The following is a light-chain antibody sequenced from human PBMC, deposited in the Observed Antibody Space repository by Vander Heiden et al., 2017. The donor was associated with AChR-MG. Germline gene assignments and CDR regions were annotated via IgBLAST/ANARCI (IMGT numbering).Light chain of an antibody. CDR1: SSNIGAGYD. CDR2: GNT. Sequence: QSVLTQPPSVSGAPGQTVTISCTGRSSNIGAGYDVHWYQQLPGTAPKLLIYGNTNRPSGVPDRFSGSKSATSASLAITGLQPEDEGDYYCQSYDTSLSGGVFGGGTKVTVL. V-gene: IGLV1-40*01. J-gene: IGLJ3*02. CDR3: QSYDTSLSGGV.